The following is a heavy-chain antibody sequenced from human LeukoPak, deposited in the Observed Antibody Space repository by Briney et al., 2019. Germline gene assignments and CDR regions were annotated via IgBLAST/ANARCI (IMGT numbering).Heavy chain of an antibody. CDR3: ARGNYYDSSGTLDY. Sequence: ASVKVSCKASGYTFTGYYMHWVRQAPGQGLEWMGWINPNSGGTNYAQKFQGRVTMTRDTSLSTAYMELSRLRSDDTAVYYCARGNYYDSSGTLDYWGQGTLVTVSS. V-gene: IGHV1-2*02. CDR1: GYTFTGYY. D-gene: IGHD3-22*01. CDR2: INPNSGGT. J-gene: IGHJ4*02.